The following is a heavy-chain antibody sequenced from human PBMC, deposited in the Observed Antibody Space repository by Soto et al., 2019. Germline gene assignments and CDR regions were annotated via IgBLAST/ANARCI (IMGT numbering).Heavy chain of an antibody. V-gene: IGHV4-59*08. D-gene: IGHD3-3*01. CDR1: GGSISSYY. Sequence: SETLSLTCTVSGGSISSYYWSWIRQPPGKGLEWIGYIYYSGSTNYNPSLKSRVTISVDTSKNQFSLKLSSVTAADTAVYYCARHGFWSGYYCVDYWGQGTLVTVSS. CDR2: IYYSGST. CDR3: ARHGFWSGYYCVDY. J-gene: IGHJ4*02.